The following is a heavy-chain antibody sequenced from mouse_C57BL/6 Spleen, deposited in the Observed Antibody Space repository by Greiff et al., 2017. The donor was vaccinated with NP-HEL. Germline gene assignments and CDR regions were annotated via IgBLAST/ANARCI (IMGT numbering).Heavy chain of an antibody. V-gene: IGHV1-64*01. CDR2: IHPNSGST. J-gene: IGHJ2*01. CDR1: GYTFTSYW. CDR3: ARNLYYSNPYYFDY. D-gene: IGHD2-5*01. Sequence: QVQLQQPGAELVKPGASVKLSCKASGYTFTSYWMHWVKQRPGQGLEWIGMIHPNSGSTNYNEKFKSKATLTVDKSSSTAYMQLSSLTSEDSAVYYCARNLYYSNPYYFDYWGQGTTLTVSS.